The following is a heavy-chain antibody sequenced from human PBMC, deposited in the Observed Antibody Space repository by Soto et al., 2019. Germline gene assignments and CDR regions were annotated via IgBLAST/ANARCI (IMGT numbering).Heavy chain of an antibody. V-gene: IGHV1-69*04. CDR2: VTPILSMS. Sequence: QVQLVQSGAEVKRPGSSVKVSCKASGDTFNFYSINWVRQAPGLGLEWMGRVTPILSMSNYAQRFQGRVTMTADKSTSTAYMELSGVRSEDTAIYYCATSYGSGYRAFDFWGQGALVTVS. D-gene: IGHD3-10*01. J-gene: IGHJ4*02. CDR1: GDTFNFYS. CDR3: ATSYGSGYRAFDF.